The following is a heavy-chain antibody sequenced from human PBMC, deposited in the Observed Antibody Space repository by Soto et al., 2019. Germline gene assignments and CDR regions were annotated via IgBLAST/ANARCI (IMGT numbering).Heavy chain of an antibody. Sequence: GGSLRLSCTASGFTFGDYAMSWFRQAPGKGLEWVGFIRSKAYGGTTEYAASVKGRFTISRDDSKSIAYLQMNSLKTEDTAVYYCTRAPKYDFWSGYYFDYWGQGTLVTVSS. J-gene: IGHJ4*02. CDR3: TRAPKYDFWSGYYFDY. CDR2: IRSKAYGGTT. V-gene: IGHV3-49*03. CDR1: GFTFGDYA. D-gene: IGHD3-3*01.